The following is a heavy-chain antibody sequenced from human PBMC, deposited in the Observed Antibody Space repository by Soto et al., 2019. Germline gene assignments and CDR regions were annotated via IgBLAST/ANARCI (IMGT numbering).Heavy chain of an antibody. CDR2: VISASGSV. J-gene: IGHJ1*01. CDR3: ARVASSDAYNYVLDH. D-gene: IGHD5-18*01. CDR1: GRIFSSFP. Sequence: QVQVVQSGAEVKKPGSSVKISCKASGRIFSSFPTSWVRQVPGQGLEWMGGVISASGSVTYAPKFQGRVTITAVNSAGMGYLELTSLTSEDTAIYYCARVASSDAYNYVLDHWGPGTMVTVSS. V-gene: IGHV1-69*06.